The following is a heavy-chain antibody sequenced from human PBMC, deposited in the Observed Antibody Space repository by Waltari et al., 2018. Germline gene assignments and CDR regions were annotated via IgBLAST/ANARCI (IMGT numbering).Heavy chain of an antibody. D-gene: IGHD2-15*01. CDR2: IYSCGST. CDR1: GFTVSSNY. CDR3: ARQYGGKPLHIDY. Sequence: EVQLVETGGGLIQPGGSLRRSCAASGFTVSSNYMSWVRQAPGKGLEWVSVIYSCGSTYYADSVKGRFTISRDNSKNTLYLQMNSLRAEDTAVYYCARQYGGKPLHIDYWGQGTLVTVSS. J-gene: IGHJ4*02. V-gene: IGHV3-53*02.